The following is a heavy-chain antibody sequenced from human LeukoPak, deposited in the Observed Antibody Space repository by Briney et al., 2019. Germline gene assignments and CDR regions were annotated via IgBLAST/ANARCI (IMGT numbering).Heavy chain of an antibody. J-gene: IGHJ4*02. CDR2: IRSSSSYI. CDR3: ARGDGYDFFDY. Sequence: GGSLRLSCAASGFTFSTYTMNWVRQAPGKGLEWVASIRSSSSYIHYADSVKGLFTISRDNAKNSLFLQMNSLRAEDTAVYFCARGDGYDFFDYWGQGTLVTVSS. V-gene: IGHV3-21*01. CDR1: GFTFSTYT. D-gene: IGHD5-24*01.